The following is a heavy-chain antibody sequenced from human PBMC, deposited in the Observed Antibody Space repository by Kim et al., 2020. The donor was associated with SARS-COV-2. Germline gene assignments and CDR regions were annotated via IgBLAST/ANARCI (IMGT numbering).Heavy chain of an antibody. Sequence: GRFTISRDNAKNSLYLQMNSLRDEDTAVYYCARDSWGLALYNYYYYGMDVWGQGTTVTVSS. CDR3: ARDSWGLALYNYYYYGMDV. V-gene: IGHV3-48*02. D-gene: IGHD1-26*01. J-gene: IGHJ6*02.